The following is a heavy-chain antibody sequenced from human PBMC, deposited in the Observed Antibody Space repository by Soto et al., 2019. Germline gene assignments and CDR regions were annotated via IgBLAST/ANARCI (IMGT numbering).Heavy chain of an antibody. CDR3: ARGGGVVTAIDDY. D-gene: IGHD2-21*02. CDR2: ISYDGSNK. Sequence: GGSLRLSCAASGFTFSSYAMHWVRQAPGKGLEWVAVISYDGSNKYYADSVKGRFTISRDNSKNTLYLQMNSLRAEDTAVYYCARGGGVVTAIDDYWGQGTLVTVSS. CDR1: GFTFSSYA. V-gene: IGHV3-30-3*01. J-gene: IGHJ4*02.